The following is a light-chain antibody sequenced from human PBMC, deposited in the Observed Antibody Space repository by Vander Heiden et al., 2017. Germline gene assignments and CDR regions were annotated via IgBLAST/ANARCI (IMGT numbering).Light chain of an antibody. V-gene: IGLV3-25*03. Sequence: SSDLTQPPSVSVSPGQTAKTTCSGDASARQNAYWYQQKPGQAPLLLIYSDTKRPSGIPERFSGSISGTIVTLTISDVQAEDEADCYCQSADSSGTYSVVFGGGTKLTVL. CDR3: QSADSSGTYSVV. J-gene: IGLJ2*01. CDR2: SDT. CDR1: ASARQN.